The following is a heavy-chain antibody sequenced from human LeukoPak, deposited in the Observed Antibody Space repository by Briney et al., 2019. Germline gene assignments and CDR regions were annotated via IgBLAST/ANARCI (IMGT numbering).Heavy chain of an antibody. Sequence: ASVKVSCKASGYTFTSYDIIGVRQATGLGREWMGWMDPNSVNTGYAHKFQRRHTMPRKTSISTDYMELSSLRSEDTAVYYCARTYYYDSESDNWFDPWGQGTLVTVSS. CDR2: MDPNSVNT. CDR1: GYTFTSYD. J-gene: IGHJ5*02. V-gene: IGHV1-8*01. CDR3: ARTYYYDSESDNWFDP. D-gene: IGHD3-10*01.